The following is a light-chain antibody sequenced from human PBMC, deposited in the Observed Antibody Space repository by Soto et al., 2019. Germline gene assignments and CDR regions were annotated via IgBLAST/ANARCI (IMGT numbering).Light chain of an antibody. J-gene: IGLJ1*01. CDR2: DVS. CDR3: SSPTSSSTL. CDR1: SSDVGGYNY. Sequence: QSVLTQPASVSGSPGQSITISCTGTSSDVGGYNYVSWYQQHPGKAPKLMIYDVSNRPSGVSNRFSGSKSGNTASLTISGLQAEDAADYYCSSPTSSSTLFGTGTKVTVL. V-gene: IGLV2-14*01.